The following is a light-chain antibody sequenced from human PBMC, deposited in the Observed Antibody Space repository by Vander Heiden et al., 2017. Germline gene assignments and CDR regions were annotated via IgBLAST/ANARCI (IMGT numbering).Light chain of an antibody. J-gene: IGLJ2*01. V-gene: IGLV3-25*02. CDR2: KDT. Sequence: YELSQPPSRSVSPGQTDRITCSGDALPKQYVYWYQQKQGQATVLVVYKDTERHSGMPGRFSGPSSGTTVTLTISGVQAEDEADYYCQSADSSGTYVVFGGGTKLTVL. CDR1: ALPKQY. CDR3: QSADSSGTYVV.